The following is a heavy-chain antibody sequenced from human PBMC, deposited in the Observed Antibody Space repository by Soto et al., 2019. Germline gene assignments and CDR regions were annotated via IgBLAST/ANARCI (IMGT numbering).Heavy chain of an antibody. D-gene: IGHD6-13*01. CDR1: GGSISSSSYY. CDR3: ARHRSSWFRNFDD. Sequence: PSETLSLTCTVSGGSISSSSYYWGWIRQPPGKGLEWIGGIYYSGSTYYNPSLKSRVTIPVDTSKNQFSLKLSSVTAADTAVYYCARHRSSWFRNFDDWGQGTLVTVSS. V-gene: IGHV4-39*01. J-gene: IGHJ4*02. CDR2: IYYSGST.